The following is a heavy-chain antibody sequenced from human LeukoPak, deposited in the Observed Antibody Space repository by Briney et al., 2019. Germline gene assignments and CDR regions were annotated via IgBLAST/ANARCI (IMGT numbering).Heavy chain of an antibody. CDR3: ANVAKGRYFFQYMDV. V-gene: IGHV1-18*01. CDR2: ISPYNSYT. CDR1: GYTTNTYG. J-gene: IGHJ6*03. D-gene: IGHD2/OR15-2a*01. Sequence: GASVKDSFKASGYTTNTYGFAWVRQAPGQGLEWIGWISPYNSYTKYADKLQGRLTMTTDTSTTTSYMELRSLRSDDTAVYFCANVAKGRYFFQYMDVWGKGSNVAVS.